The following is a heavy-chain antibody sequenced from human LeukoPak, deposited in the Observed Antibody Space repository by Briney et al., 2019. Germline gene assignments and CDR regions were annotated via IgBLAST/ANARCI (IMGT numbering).Heavy chain of an antibody. Sequence: PSETLSLTCAVYGGSFSGYYWSWIRQPPGKGLEWIGEINHSGSTNYNPSLRSRVTISVDTSKNQFSLKLSSVTAADTAVYYCARHVLRYFSWGPNWFDPWGQGTLVTVSS. D-gene: IGHD3-9*01. V-gene: IGHV4-34*01. CDR1: GGSFSGYY. CDR2: INHSGST. J-gene: IGHJ5*02. CDR3: ARHVLRYFSWGPNWFDP.